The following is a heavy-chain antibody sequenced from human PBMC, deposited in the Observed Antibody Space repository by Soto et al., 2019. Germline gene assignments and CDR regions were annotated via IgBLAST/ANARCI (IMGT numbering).Heavy chain of an antibody. CDR3: ARAPQGEPEDYYYYYGMDV. CDR2: IIPIFGTA. D-gene: IGHD1-1*01. V-gene: IGHV1-69*01. CDR1: GGTFSSYA. Sequence: QVQLVQSGAEVKKPGSSVKVSCKASGGTFSSYAISWVRQAPGQGLEWMGGIIPIFGTANYAQKFQGRVTITADESTSKAYMELSSLRSEDTAVYYCARAPQGEPEDYYYYYGMDVWGQGTTVTVSS. J-gene: IGHJ6*02.